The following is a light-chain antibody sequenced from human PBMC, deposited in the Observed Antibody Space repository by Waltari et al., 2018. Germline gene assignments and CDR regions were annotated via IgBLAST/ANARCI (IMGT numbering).Light chain of an antibody. Sequence: LSCRASQSVSSNLAWYQQKPGQAPRLLIYGASTRATGIPARFSGSGSGTEFTLTISSLQSEDFAVYYCQQYNNWWTFGQGTKVEIK. CDR1: QSVSSN. CDR2: GAS. CDR3: QQYNNWWT. J-gene: IGKJ1*01. V-gene: IGKV3D-15*01.